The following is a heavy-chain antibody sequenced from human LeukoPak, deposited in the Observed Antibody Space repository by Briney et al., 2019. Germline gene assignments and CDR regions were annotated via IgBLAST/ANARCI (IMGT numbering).Heavy chain of an antibody. CDR1: GGSISSYY. J-gene: IGHJ4*02. V-gene: IGHV4-59*12. CDR2: IHYTGST. CDR3: ARVRYSDSSVLTRKRSYYFDY. Sequence: PSETLSLTCTVSGGSISSYYWSWIRQSPGKGLECTGYIHYTGSTNYNPSLKSRVTMSVDTSKNQFSLKLSSVTAADTAVYYCARVRYSDSSVLTRKRSYYFDYWGQGTLVTVSS. D-gene: IGHD3-22*01.